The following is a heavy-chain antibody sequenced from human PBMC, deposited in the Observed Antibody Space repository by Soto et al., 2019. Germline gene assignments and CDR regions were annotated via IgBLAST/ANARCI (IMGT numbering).Heavy chain of an antibody. CDR3: ARDYYGAGSQYYYYGMEV. Sequence: KSSETLSLTCTVSGDSITSGGYYWSWLRQPPGKGLVWIGYIYHSGGASYNPSLRGRAVISIDTSKNQFSLRLNAVTAADTATYYCARDYYGAGSQYYYYGMEVWGQGTTVTVSS. CDR2: IYHSGGA. D-gene: IGHD3-10*01. CDR1: GDSITSGGYY. J-gene: IGHJ6*02. V-gene: IGHV4-31*03.